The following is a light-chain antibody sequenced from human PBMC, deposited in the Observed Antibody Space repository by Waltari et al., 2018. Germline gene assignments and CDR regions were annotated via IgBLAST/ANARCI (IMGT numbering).Light chain of an antibody. CDR1: QSLTDRD. CDR3: QQYRYFPRT. J-gene: IGKJ1*01. CDR2: GAS. Sequence: CRASQSLTDRDLAWYQQKPGQAPRLLIFGASSRATGIPDRFSGSGSGTDFTLTISRMEPEDSAMYYCQQYRYFPRTFGQGTRVE. V-gene: IGKV3-20*01.